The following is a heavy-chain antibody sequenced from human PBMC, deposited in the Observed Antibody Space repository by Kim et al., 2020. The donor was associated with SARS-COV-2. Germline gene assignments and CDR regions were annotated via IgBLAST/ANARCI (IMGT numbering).Heavy chain of an antibody. CDR1: GDSITSPGYY. CDR3: ARHSRWIYNSDR. Sequence: SETLSLTCTVSGDSITSPGYYWGWIRQPAGKGLEWVGTVDDIGTTYYNPSLKSRLTVSADTSKNQFFLKLTAVTAADTGLYFCARHSRWIYNSDRWGQGT. D-gene: IGHD5-12*01. J-gene: IGHJ4*02. V-gene: IGHV4-39*01. CDR2: VDDIGTT.